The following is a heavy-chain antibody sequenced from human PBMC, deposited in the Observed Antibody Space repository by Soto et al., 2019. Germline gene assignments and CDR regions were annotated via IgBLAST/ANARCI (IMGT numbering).Heavy chain of an antibody. CDR3: ARESLYGNHDAFDI. D-gene: IGHD4-4*01. J-gene: IGHJ3*02. V-gene: IGHV1-18*01. CDR1: GYTFTSYG. CDR2: ISAYNGNT. Sequence: ASVKVSCKASGYTFTSYGISWVRQAPGQGLEWMGWISAYNGNTNYAQKLQGRVTTTTDTSTSTAYMELRSLRSDDTAVYYCARESLYGNHDAFDIWGQGTMVTVSS.